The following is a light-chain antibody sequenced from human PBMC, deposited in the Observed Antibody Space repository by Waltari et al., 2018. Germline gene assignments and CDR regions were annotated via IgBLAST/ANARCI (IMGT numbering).Light chain of an antibody. Sequence: QSVLTQPPSASGAPGQRVTTSCTGSSSNLGAGYDAHWYQQLPGTDPNLLIYGNSNRPSGVPDRFSGSKSGTSASLAITGLQAEDEADYYCQSYDSSLSGYVFGTGTKVTVL. CDR2: GNS. CDR3: QSYDSSLSGYV. V-gene: IGLV1-40*01. J-gene: IGLJ1*01. CDR1: SSNLGAGYD.